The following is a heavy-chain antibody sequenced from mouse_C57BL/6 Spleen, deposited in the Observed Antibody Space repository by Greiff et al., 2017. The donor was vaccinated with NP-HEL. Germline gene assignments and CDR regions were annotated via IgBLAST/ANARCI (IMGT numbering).Heavy chain of an antibody. CDR2: INPNNGGT. CDR1: GYTFTDYY. J-gene: IGHJ4*01. Sequence: EVQLQQSGPELVKPGASVKISCKASGYTFTDYYMNWVKQSHGKSLEWIGDINPNNGGTSYNQKFKGKATLTVDKSSSTAYMELRSLTSEDSAVYYGARGGNYDAMDYWGQGTSVTVSS. CDR3: ARGGNYDAMDY. D-gene: IGHD2-1*01. V-gene: IGHV1-26*01.